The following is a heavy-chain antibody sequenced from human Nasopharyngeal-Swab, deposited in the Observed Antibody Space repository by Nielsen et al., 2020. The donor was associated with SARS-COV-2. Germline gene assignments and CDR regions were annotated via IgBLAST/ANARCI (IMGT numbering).Heavy chain of an antibody. CDR2: MNPNSGNT. CDR3: ARVYCSSTSCFYGMDV. J-gene: IGHJ6*02. CDR1: GYTFTSYD. Sequence: ASVKVSCKASGYTFTSYDINWVRQATGQGLEWMGWMNPNSGNTGYAQKFQGRVTITRNTSISTAYMELSSLRPEDTAVYYCARVYCSSTSCFYGMDVWGQGTTVTVSS. D-gene: IGHD2-2*01. V-gene: IGHV1-8*03.